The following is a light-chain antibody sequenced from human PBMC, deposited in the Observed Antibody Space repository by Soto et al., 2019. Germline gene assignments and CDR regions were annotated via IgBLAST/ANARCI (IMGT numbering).Light chain of an antibody. CDR1: QRITT. Sequence: EIVMTQSPATLSLSPGERATLSCRASQRITTVAWYQQKPGQAPRLLIYGLSIRAPGVPARFSVSGSGTEFTLTTSSLQSEDFAVYFCQQYYDWPTFGQGTRVE. V-gene: IGKV3-15*01. CDR3: QQYYDWPT. J-gene: IGKJ1*01. CDR2: GLS.